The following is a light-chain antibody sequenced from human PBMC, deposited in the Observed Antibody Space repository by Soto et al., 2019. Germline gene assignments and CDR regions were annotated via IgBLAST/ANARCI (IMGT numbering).Light chain of an antibody. CDR2: GAS. CDR3: LQYGASPFT. J-gene: IGKJ3*01. V-gene: IGKV3-20*01. Sequence: VVLTQSPATLSLSPGDRATLSCRASRHVYINALGWYQQKPGRTPTLLIYGASTRATDIPDSFSATGSGTDFSLAISGVEPEDSAVYNCLQYGASPFTFGPGTRLEI. CDR1: RHVYINA.